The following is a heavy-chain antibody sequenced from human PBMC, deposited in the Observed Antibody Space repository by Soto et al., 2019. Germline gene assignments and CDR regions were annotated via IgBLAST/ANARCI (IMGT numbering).Heavy chain of an antibody. CDR1: GFTFSLYS. D-gene: IGHD3-10*01. J-gene: IGHJ6*02. V-gene: IGHV3-48*02. CDR2: ISRSSTGI. CDR3: ARAVTWGLDV. Sequence: EVQLVESGGGLVQPGGSLRLSCAASGFTFSLYSMSWVRQAPGKGLEWVSYISRSSTGIHYADSVKGRFTISRDDSTNSMTLQRNSLRDGDTAVYYCARAVTWGLDVWGQGTTV.